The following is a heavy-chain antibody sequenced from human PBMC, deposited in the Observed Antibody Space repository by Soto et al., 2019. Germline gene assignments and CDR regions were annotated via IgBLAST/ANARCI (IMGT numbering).Heavy chain of an antibody. CDR2: ISSSSSYI. Sequence: GGSLRLSCAASGFTFSSYSMNWVRQAPGKGLEWVSSISSSSSYIYYADSVKGRFTISRDNAKNSLYLQMNSLRAEDTAVYYCARRKLGDSSSWYFDYWGQGTLVTVSS. CDR1: GFTFSSYS. CDR3: ARRKLGDSSSWYFDY. V-gene: IGHV3-21*01. D-gene: IGHD6-13*01. J-gene: IGHJ4*02.